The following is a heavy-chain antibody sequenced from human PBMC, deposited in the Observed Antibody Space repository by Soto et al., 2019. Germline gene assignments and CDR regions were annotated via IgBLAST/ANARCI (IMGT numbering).Heavy chain of an antibody. CDR2: ISGSGSST. CDR3: VKGRNSYGPFFDS. D-gene: IGHD5-18*01. J-gene: IGHJ4*02. CDR1: GFSFNTYA. Sequence: EVQLLESGGGLVQPGGSLRLSCAASGFSFNTYAMSWVRRAPGKGLEWVSTISGSGSSTYSADSVKGRFTISRDNSKNTLYLQMSSLRVEDTAVYHCVKGRNSYGPFFDSWGQGNLVTVSS. V-gene: IGHV3-23*01.